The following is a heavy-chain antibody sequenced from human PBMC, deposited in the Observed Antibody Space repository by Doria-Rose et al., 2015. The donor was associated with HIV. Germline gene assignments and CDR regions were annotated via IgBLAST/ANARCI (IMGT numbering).Heavy chain of an antibody. J-gene: IGHJ3*02. D-gene: IGHD2-15*01. CDR3: ARGLADVVVGTTGPEEKATISYSRAFDM. V-gene: IGHV4-34*01. Sequence: YYWTWIRQSPGKGLEWIGEINHSGKSNYNPSLKSRVTILGDTSKKQFSLKVISVTAADTAVYYCARGLADVVVGTTGPEEKATISYSRAFDMWGQGTMVIVSS. CDR1: YY. CDR2: INHSGKS.